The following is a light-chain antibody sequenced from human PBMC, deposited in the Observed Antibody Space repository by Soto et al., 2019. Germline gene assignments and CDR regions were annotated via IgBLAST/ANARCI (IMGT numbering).Light chain of an antibody. CDR2: GAS. CDR3: QQYHNWPPQYT. Sequence: EIVMTQSPASLSVSPGEGATLSCRASQTVASNLAWYQQKPGQAPRLLIHGASTRATGVPARFSGSGSGTDFTLPISSLQSEDFAVYYCQQYHNWPPQYTFGQGTKLQIK. J-gene: IGKJ2*01. CDR1: QTVASN. V-gene: IGKV3-15*01.